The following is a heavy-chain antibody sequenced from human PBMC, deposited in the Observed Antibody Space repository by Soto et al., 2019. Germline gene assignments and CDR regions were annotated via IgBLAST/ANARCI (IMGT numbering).Heavy chain of an antibody. CDR2: IKQDGSEK. Sequence: PGGSLRLSCAASGFTLSNYWMNWVRQAPGKGLEWVANIKQDGSEKYYVDSVKGRFFISRDNAKNSLYLQVNSLGAEDTAVYYCARDADASGWYHYGMDVWGQGTMVTVSS. CDR1: GFTLSNYW. J-gene: IGHJ6*02. D-gene: IGHD6-19*01. V-gene: IGHV3-7*01. CDR3: ARDADASGWYHYGMDV.